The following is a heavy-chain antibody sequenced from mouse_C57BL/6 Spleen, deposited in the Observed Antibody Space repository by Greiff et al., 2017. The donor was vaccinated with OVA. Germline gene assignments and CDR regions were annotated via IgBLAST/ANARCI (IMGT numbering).Heavy chain of an antibody. CDR1: GFTFSSYT. V-gene: IGHV5-9*01. CDR2: ISGGGGNT. Sequence: EVHLVESGGGLVKPGGSLKLSCAASGFTFSSYTMSWVRQTPEKRLEWVATISGGGGNTYYPDSVKGRFTISRDNAKNTLYLQMSSLRSEDTALYYCARDYYAMDYWGQGTSVTVSS. J-gene: IGHJ4*01. CDR3: ARDYYAMDY.